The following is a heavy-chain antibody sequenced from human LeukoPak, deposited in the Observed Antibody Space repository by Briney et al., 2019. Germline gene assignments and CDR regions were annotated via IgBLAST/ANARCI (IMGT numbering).Heavy chain of an antibody. D-gene: IGHD3-10*01. J-gene: IGHJ6*03. Sequence: PSETLSLTCNVSGGSISKYYWSWIRQPPGKGLEWIGYIYFSGNTNYNPSLKSRVTISVDTSKNQFSLKLSSVTAADTAVYYCAREGVGYGSGSPYYYYYMDVWGKGTTVTISS. CDR1: GGSISKYY. CDR3: AREGVGYGSGSPYYYYYMDV. CDR2: IYFSGNT. V-gene: IGHV4-59*12.